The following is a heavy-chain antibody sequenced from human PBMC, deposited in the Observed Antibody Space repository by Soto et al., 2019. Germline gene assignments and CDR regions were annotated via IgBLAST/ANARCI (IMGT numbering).Heavy chain of an antibody. CDR1: GFTFSTYW. CDR2: IKEDGSEE. D-gene: IGHD3-16*01. V-gene: IGHV3-7*05. J-gene: IGHJ6*02. Sequence: EVQLVESGGGVVQPGGSLRLSCAASGFTFSTYWMNWVRQAPGKGLEWVANIKEDGSEEFYVDSGKGRFTISRDNAKNSLYLDMNSVGGEDTAVYYCARDWGAPGRGSALGYYYHFGMDVWGQGTTVTVPS. CDR3: ARDWGAPGRGSALGYYYHFGMDV.